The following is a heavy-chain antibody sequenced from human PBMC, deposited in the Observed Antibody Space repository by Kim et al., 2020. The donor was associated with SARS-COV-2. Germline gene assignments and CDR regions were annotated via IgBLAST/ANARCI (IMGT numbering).Heavy chain of an antibody. D-gene: IGHD2-2*03. V-gene: IGHV3-23*03. CDR2: GGINT. Sequence: GGINTQHADSVQGRFTISRDNSKNSLFLQMTSLRAEDTAVYYCARGAALGSWGQGTLVIVSS. J-gene: IGHJ5*02. CDR3: ARGAALGS.